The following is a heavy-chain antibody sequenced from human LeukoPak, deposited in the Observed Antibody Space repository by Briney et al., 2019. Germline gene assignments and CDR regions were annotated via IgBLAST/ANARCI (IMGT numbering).Heavy chain of an antibody. CDR3: ARDTYGKNYFDY. CDR1: GFTVSSNY. V-gene: IGHV3-53*01. CDR2: IYRDGST. Sequence: GGSLRLSCAASGFTVSSNYMSWVRQAPGKGLEWVSVIYRDGSTYCADSVKGRFTISRDNSKNTLYLQMNSLRAEDTAVYYCARDTYGKNYFDYWGRGTLVTVSS. D-gene: IGHD3-10*01. J-gene: IGHJ4*02.